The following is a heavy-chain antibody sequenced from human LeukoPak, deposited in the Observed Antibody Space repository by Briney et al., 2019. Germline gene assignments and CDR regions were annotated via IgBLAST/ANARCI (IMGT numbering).Heavy chain of an antibody. Sequence: GGSLRLSCAASGIIFNNYGMHWVRQAPGKGLVWVAFIRYDGSNKYYADSVKGRFTISRDNAKNSLYLQMNSLRAEDTAVYYCARDTAGSGYYYGPEYFQHWGQGTLVTVSS. J-gene: IGHJ1*01. D-gene: IGHD3-22*01. CDR2: IRYDGSNK. V-gene: IGHV3-30*02. CDR1: GIIFNNYG. CDR3: ARDTAGSGYYYGPEYFQH.